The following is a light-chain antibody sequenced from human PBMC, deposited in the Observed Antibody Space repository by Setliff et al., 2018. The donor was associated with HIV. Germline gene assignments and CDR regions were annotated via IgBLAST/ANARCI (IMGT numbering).Light chain of an antibody. J-gene: IGLJ1*01. Sequence: QSALAQPASVSGSTGQSITMSCTGTSSDVGGYNYVSWYQQHPGKAPKLIIYEVSNRPSGVSNRFSGSKSGNTASLTISGLQAEDAADYYCSSYTSIYTYVFGTGTKVTVL. CDR1: SSDVGGYNY. V-gene: IGLV2-14*01. CDR3: SSYTSIYTYV. CDR2: EVS.